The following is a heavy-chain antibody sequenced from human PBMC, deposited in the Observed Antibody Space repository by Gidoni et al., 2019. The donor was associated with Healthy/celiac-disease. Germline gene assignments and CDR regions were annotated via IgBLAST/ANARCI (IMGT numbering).Heavy chain of an antibody. D-gene: IGHD1-26*01. CDR3: ARNRDIVGATLDY. V-gene: IGHV3-33*01. CDR2: IWYDGSNK. Sequence: QVQLVESVGGVVQPGRSLRLSCAASGFTFSSYGMHWVRQAPGKGLEWVAVIWYDGSNKYYADSVKGRFTIARDNSKNTLYLQMNSLRAEDTAVYYCARNRDIVGATLDYWGQGALVTVSS. CDR1: GFTFSSYG. J-gene: IGHJ4*02.